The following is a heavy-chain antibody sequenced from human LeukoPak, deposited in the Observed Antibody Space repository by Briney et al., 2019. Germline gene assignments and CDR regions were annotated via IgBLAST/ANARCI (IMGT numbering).Heavy chain of an antibody. V-gene: IGHV1-3*01. J-gene: IGHJ4*02. Sequence: ASVKVSCKASGYTFTSYAMHWVRQAPGKRLAWMGWIKAGNGNKKYSQKFQGRVTITRDTSASTAYMELSSLRSEDTAVYYCARDFLWLIDYWGQGTLVTVSS. CDR2: IKAGNGNK. CDR3: ARDFLWLIDY. D-gene: IGHD2-21*01. CDR1: GYTFTSYA.